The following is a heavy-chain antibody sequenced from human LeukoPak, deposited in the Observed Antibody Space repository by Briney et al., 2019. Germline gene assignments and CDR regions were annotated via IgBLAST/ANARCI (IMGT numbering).Heavy chain of an antibody. J-gene: IGHJ4*02. CDR3: ARAYYNWNYNDPTFDY. V-gene: IGHV1-2*02. CDR2: IDTSNGGT. Sequence: GASVKVSCKASGYTFTGYYIHWVRQAPGQGLEWMGWIDTSNGGTNYAQKFQGRATMTRDTSITTAYMELTRLRSDDTAVYYCARAYYNWNYNDPTFDYWGQGTLVTVSS. CDR1: GYTFTGYY. D-gene: IGHD1-7*01.